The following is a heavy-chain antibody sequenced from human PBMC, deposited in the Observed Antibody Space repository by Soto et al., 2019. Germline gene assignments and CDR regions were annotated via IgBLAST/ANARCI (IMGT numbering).Heavy chain of an antibody. CDR1: GFSFTTHS. V-gene: IGHV3-21*01. Sequence: EVHLVESGGGLVQPGESLRLSCVASGFSFTTHSMNWVRQAPGRGLEWVSSISPNSDYIYYADSLKGRCTISRDDAKNSLSLQLNSRIAEDTTLYYCGRTTREIVVAPSTASSWCDPWGQGTLVTVCS. D-gene: IGHD2-2*01. CDR2: ISPNSDYI. J-gene: IGHJ5*02. CDR3: GRTTREIVVAPSTASSWCDP.